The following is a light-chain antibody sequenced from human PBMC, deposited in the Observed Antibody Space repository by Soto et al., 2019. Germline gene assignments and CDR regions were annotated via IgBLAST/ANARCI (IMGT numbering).Light chain of an antibody. CDR3: GTWDSSLSAGVV. CDR1: GSNLGTGFD. V-gene: IGLV1-51*01. J-gene: IGLJ2*01. CDR2: DNN. Sequence: QSVLTQPPSVSGAPGQRVTIACTGNGSNLGTGFDVHWYRQFPGTAPKLLIYDNNKRPSGIPDRFSGFKSGTSATLGITGLQTGDEAIYYCGTWDSSLSAGVVFGGGTKLTVL.